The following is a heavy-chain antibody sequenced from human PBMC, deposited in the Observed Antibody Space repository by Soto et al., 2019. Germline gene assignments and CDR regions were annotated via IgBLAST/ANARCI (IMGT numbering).Heavy chain of an antibody. CDR3: ARLVSNLGELSLGNFDP. Sequence: QVQLVQSGAEVKKPGASVKVSCKASGYTFTSYDINWVRQATGQGLEWMGWRNPNSGNTGYAQKFQGRVTMTRNNSISTAYMELSSLRSEDTAVYYCARLVSNLGELSLGNFDPWGQGTLVTVSS. D-gene: IGHD3-16*02. V-gene: IGHV1-8*01. J-gene: IGHJ5*02. CDR1: GYTFTSYD. CDR2: RNPNSGNT.